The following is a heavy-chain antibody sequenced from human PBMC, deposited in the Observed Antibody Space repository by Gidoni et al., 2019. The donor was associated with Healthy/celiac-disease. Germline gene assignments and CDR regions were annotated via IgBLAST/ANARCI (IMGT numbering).Heavy chain of an antibody. D-gene: IGHD3-16*02. Sequence: QVQLQQWGAGLLKPSETLSLTCAVYGVSFSGYYWSWIRQPPGKGLEWIGEINHSGSTNYNPSLKSRVTISVDTSKNQFSLKLSSVTAADTAVYYCARGRNYDYIWGSYRPYYYGMDVWGQGTTVTVSS. V-gene: IGHV4-34*01. CDR2: INHSGST. J-gene: IGHJ6*02. CDR1: GVSFSGYY. CDR3: ARGRNYDYIWGSYRPYYYGMDV.